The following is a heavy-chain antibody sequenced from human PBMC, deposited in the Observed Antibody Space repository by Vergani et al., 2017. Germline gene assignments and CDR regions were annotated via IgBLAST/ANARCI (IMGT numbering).Heavy chain of an antibody. CDR2: IGTYGHK. V-gene: IGHV1-18*01. CDR1: GYSFSSYG. D-gene: IGHD2-8*02. CDR3: ARDALFSVFGYCAGSTCYPDY. Sequence: QVQLVQSGAEVKKPGASVKVSCKASGYSFSSYGITWVRQAPGQGLEWMGWIGTYGHKYEAQKFQGRVTMTTDTSTNTAYLEMRGLTYDGTAVYYCARDALFSVFGYCAGSTCYPDYWGQGTLVTVSS. J-gene: IGHJ4*02.